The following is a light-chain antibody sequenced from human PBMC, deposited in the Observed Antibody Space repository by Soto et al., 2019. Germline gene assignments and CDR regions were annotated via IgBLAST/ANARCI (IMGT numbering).Light chain of an antibody. Sequence: QSALTQPASVSGSPGQSITISCAGTSSDAGGYTYVSWYQQHPGKAPKLMIYDVSNRPSGVSNRFSGSKSGNTASLTISGFQAEDEADYYCTSYTSSSTPYVFGGGSKLTVL. CDR3: TSYTSSSTPYV. V-gene: IGLV2-14*01. CDR1: SSDAGGYTY. CDR2: DVS. J-gene: IGLJ1*01.